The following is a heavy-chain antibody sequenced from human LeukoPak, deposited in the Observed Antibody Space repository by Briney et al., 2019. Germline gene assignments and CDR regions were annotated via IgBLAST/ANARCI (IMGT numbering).Heavy chain of an antibody. V-gene: IGHV4-59*01. J-gene: IGHJ4*02. CDR3: ASTLQWLAFDY. D-gene: IGHD6-19*01. CDR1: GGSISSYY. Sequence: SETLSLTCTVSGGSISSYYWSWIRQPPGKGLEWIGYIHYSGSTNYNPSLRSRVTVSVDTSKNQISLKLSSVTAANTAVYYCASTLQWLAFDYWGQGTLVTVSS. CDR2: IHYSGST.